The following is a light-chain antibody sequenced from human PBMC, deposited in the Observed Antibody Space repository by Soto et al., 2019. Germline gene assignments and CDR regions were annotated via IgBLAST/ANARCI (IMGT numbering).Light chain of an antibody. J-gene: IGLJ2*01. CDR1: SSDVGSYDY. CDR3: SSYTRSTLL. CDR2: NVN. V-gene: IGLV2-18*02. Sequence: QSVLIQPPSVSGSPGQSVTISCTGTSSDVGSYDYVSWYQQHPGTVPKPMIYNVNTRPSGVPDRFSGSKSANTASLTISGLQAEDEANYYCSSYTRSTLLFGGGTKLTVL.